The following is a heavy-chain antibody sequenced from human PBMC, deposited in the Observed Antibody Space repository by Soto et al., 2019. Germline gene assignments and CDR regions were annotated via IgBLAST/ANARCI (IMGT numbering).Heavy chain of an antibody. CDR2: IKAYSGNT. V-gene: IGHV1-18*01. CDR1: GYTFATST. J-gene: IGHJ4*02. CDR3: AIADYGDDDY. Sequence: QLQLVQSGPEAKKPEASVKVSCKASGYTFATSTISWLRQAPGQGPEWMGWIKAYSGNTNYAQKLQGRLTMTTDTSTSTAYMELRSLTTDDTAIYYCAIADYGDDDYWGQGTLVTVSS. D-gene: IGHD4-17*01.